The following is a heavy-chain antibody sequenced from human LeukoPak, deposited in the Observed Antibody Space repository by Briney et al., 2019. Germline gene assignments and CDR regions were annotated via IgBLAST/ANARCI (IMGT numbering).Heavy chain of an antibody. CDR3: ARSFNPTIAAAGTVDY. CDR2: ISSSSSTI. D-gene: IGHD6-13*01. Sequence: GGSLRLSCAASGFTFSSYSMNWVRQAPGKGLEWVSYISSSSSTIYYADSVKGRFTISRDNAKNSLYLQMNSLRAEDTAVYYCARSFNPTIAAAGTVDYWGQGTLVTVSS. V-gene: IGHV3-48*04. J-gene: IGHJ4*02. CDR1: GFTFSSYS.